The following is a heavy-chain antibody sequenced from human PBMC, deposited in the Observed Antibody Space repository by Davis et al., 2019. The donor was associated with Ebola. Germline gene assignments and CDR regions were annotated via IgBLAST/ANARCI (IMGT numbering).Heavy chain of an antibody. CDR3: ARGMRGAPIDY. V-gene: IGHV3-74*01. D-gene: IGHD1-26*01. CDR1: GFTFINYW. Sequence: PGGSLRLSCAASGFTFINYWMHWVRQAPGKGLEWVSRANSDGSTTGYGDSVKGRFTISRDNSKNTLYLQMNSLRAEDTAVYYCARGMRGAPIDYWGQGTLVTVSS. J-gene: IGHJ4*02. CDR2: ANSDGSTT.